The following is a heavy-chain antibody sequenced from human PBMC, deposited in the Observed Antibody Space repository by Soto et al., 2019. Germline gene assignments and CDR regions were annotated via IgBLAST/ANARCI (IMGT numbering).Heavy chain of an antibody. CDR3: TRSSGYSSSWYYYYYGMDV. Sequence: GGSLRLSCTASGFTFGDYAMSWFRQAPGKGLEWVGFIRSKAYGGTTEYAASVKGRFTISRDDSKSIAYLQMNSLKTEDTAVYYCTRSSGYSSSWYYYYYGMDVWGQGTTVTVSS. CDR1: GFTFGDYA. V-gene: IGHV3-49*03. D-gene: IGHD6-13*01. J-gene: IGHJ6*02. CDR2: IRSKAYGGTT.